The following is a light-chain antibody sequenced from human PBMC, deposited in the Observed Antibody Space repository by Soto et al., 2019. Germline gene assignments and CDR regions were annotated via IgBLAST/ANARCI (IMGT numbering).Light chain of an antibody. CDR2: DTS. CDR3: HQRSDWPVT. V-gene: IGKV3-11*01. J-gene: IGKJ5*01. CDR1: QSVRNY. Sequence: EIVLTQSPGTLSLSPGERATLFCRASQSVRNYLAWYQQKPGQAPRLLIYDTSNRATGIPARFSGSGSGTDFTLTISSLEPEDFAVYYCHQRSDWPVTFGQGTRLEIQ.